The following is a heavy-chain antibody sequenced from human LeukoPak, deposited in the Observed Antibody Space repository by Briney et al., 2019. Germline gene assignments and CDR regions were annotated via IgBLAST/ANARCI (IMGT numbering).Heavy chain of an antibody. CDR3: ARDGFFGSGIVGAFDI. Sequence: SVKVSCKASGGTFSSYAISWVRQAPGQGLEWMGGIIPIFGTANYAQKFQGRVTMITDTSTSTAYMELKSLRSDDTAVYYCARDGFFGSGIVGAFDIWGQGTMVTVSS. CDR1: GGTFSSYA. V-gene: IGHV1-69*05. CDR2: IIPIFGTA. D-gene: IGHD3-10*01. J-gene: IGHJ3*02.